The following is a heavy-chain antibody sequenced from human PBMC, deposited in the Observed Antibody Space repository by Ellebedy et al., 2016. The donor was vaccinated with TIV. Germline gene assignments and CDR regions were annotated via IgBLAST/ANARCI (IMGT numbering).Heavy chain of an antibody. D-gene: IGHD2-15*01. CDR1: GFNFRSTA. J-gene: IGHJ4*02. CDR3: ARGGHCSDGTCYLIGH. Sequence: GESLKISCAGSGFNFRSTAIHWVRQAPGKGLEWVTIISYDGSHIRYVDSVKGRFTISRDNSKNTVYLQMNSLRPEDTALYYCARGGHCSDGTCYLIGHWGQGTLVTVS. V-gene: IGHV3-30*03. CDR2: ISYDGSHI.